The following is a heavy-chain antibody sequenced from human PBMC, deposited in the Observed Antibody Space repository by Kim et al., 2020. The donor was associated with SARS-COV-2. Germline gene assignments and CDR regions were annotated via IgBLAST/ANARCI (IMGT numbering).Heavy chain of an antibody. CDR3: ARTVPGYYGSGSYRGYYYGMDV. V-gene: IGHV4-34*01. CDR2: INHSGST. D-gene: IGHD3-10*01. CDR1: GGSFSGYY. J-gene: IGHJ6*02. Sequence: SETLSLTCAVYGGSFSGYYWSWIRQPPGKGLEWIGEINHSGSTNYNPSLKSRVTISVDTSKNQFSLKLSSVTAADTAVYYCARTVPGYYGSGSYRGYYYGMDVWGQGTTVTVSS.